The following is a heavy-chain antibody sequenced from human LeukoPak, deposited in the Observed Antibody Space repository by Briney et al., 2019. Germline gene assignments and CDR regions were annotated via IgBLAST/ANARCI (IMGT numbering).Heavy chain of an antibody. CDR2: IRYDGSNK. Sequence: PGGSLRLSCAASGFIFSSYWMHWVRQAPGKGLEGVAFIRYDGSNKYYADSVKDRFTISRDNSKNTLYLQMNSLRPEDTAVYYCATRAVATSYYYNYMDVWGKGTTVTISS. CDR3: ATRAVATSYYYNYMDV. V-gene: IGHV3-30*02. J-gene: IGHJ6*03. CDR1: GFIFSSYW. D-gene: IGHD6-19*01.